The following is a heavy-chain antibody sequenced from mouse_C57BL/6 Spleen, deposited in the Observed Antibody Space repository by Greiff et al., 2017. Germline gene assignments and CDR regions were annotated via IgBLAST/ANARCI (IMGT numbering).Heavy chain of an antibody. Sequence: QVQLQQPGAELVKPGASVKLSCKASGYTFTSYWMHWVKQRPGQGLEWIGMIHPTSGSTNYNEKFKSKATLTVDKSSSTAYMQLSSLTSEDSAVYYCARWGVVFSYYAMDYWGQGTSVTVSS. J-gene: IGHJ4*01. V-gene: IGHV1-64*01. CDR3: ARWGVVFSYYAMDY. D-gene: IGHD1-1*01. CDR2: IHPTSGST. CDR1: GYTFTSYW.